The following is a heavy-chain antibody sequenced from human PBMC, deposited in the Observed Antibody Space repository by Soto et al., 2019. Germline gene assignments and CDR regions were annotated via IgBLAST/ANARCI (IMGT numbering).Heavy chain of an antibody. Sequence: GGSLRLSCAASGFTFSSYAFSWVRQAPGKGLEWVSAISGSGDSTYYADSVKGRFTISRDNSKNTLYLQMNNLRAEDTALYYCAKDLDDFWSPYADYYSYGMDVWGQGTTVTVSS. J-gene: IGHJ6*02. CDR2: ISGSGDST. CDR1: GFTFSSYA. D-gene: IGHD3-3*01. V-gene: IGHV3-23*01. CDR3: AKDLDDFWSPYADYYSYGMDV.